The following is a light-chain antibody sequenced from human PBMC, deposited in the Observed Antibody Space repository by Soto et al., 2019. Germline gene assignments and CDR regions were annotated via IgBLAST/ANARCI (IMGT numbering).Light chain of an antibody. Sequence: DIQMTQSPSTLSASVGDSVTITCRASQIIYSWLAWYQQKPGNAPKLLIYKSSTVESGVPSRFSGSGSEPEVTLTINSLKPDDLATDYCLQYFASFRTSGQGTKV. J-gene: IGKJ1*01. CDR3: LQYFASFRT. CDR1: QIIYSW. V-gene: IGKV1-5*03. CDR2: KSS.